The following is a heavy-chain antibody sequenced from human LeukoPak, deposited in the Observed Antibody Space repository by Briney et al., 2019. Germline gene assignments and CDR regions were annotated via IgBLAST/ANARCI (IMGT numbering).Heavy chain of an antibody. Sequence: EASVTVSFKASGYTFTGYYMHWVRQAPGQGLEWMGWINPNSGGTNYAQKFQGRVTMTRDTSISTAYMELSRLRSDDTAVYYCARANPRYCSSTSCAKARYSSSSPSDYWGQGTLVTVSS. CDR3: ARANPRYCSSTSCAKARYSSSSPSDY. CDR1: GYTFTGYY. CDR2: INPNSGGT. J-gene: IGHJ4*02. V-gene: IGHV1-2*02. D-gene: IGHD2-2*01.